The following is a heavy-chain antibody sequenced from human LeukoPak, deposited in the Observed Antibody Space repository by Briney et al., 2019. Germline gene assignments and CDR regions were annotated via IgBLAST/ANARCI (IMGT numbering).Heavy chain of an antibody. J-gene: IGHJ6*02. CDR3: ARGGYSYGYSSGMDV. CDR1: GGSLSGYY. D-gene: IGHD5-18*01. V-gene: IGHV4-34*01. CDR2: INHSGST. Sequence: PSETLSLTCAVYGGSLSGYYWSLIRQPAGKGLEWIGEINHSGSTNYNPSLKSRVTISVDTSKNQFSLKLSSVTAADTAVYYCARGGYSYGYSSGMDVWGQGTTVTVSS.